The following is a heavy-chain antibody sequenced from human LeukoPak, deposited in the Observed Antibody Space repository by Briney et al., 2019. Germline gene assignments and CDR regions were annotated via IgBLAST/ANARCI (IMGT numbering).Heavy chain of an antibody. Sequence: ASVKVSCKASGYTLTDYYMHWVRQAPGQGLEWMGRINPGSGGTNYAQKFQGRVAMTRDTSISTAYMELSRLRSDDTAVYYCAREQGGSGTYGVDYWGQGTLVTVSS. CDR3: AREQGGSGTYGVDY. J-gene: IGHJ4*02. D-gene: IGHD1-26*01. CDR2: INPGSGGT. CDR1: GYTLTDYY. V-gene: IGHV1-2*06.